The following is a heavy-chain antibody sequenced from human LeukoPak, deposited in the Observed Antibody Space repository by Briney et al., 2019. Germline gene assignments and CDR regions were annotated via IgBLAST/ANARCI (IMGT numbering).Heavy chain of an antibody. CDR3: ARGGYDLDY. V-gene: IGHV1-2*04. CDR2: INPFSGGT. D-gene: IGHD3-22*01. J-gene: IGHJ4*02. CDR1: GYSFTDYY. Sequence: GASVKVSCKASGYSFTDYYIHWVRQAPGQGLEWMGWINPFSGGTKYAQKFQGWVTMTRDTSISTAYMELSRLTSDDTAVYYCARGGYDLDYWGQGTLVTV.